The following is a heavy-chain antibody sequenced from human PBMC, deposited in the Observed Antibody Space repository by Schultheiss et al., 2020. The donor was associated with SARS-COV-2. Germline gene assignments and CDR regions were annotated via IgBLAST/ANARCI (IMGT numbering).Heavy chain of an antibody. V-gene: IGHV4-31*01. CDR3: ARIWGFDWFDP. CDR1: GGSISSAGYY. Sequence: SETLSLTCTVSGGSISSAGYYWSWIRQHPEKGLEWFGYIFYSGSTYYNPSLKSLVTMSVDTSKNHFSLKLTSVTAADTAVYYCARIWGFDWFDPWGQGTLVTVSS. D-gene: IGHD3-16*01. J-gene: IGHJ5*02. CDR2: IFYSGST.